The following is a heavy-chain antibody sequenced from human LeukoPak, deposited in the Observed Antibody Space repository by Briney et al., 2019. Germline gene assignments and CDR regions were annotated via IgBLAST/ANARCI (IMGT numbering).Heavy chain of an antibody. CDR1: GGSVNSGSYY. J-gene: IGHJ4*02. Sequence: SETLSLTCTVSGGSVNSGSYYWNWIRQPSGKGLEWIGYIYYSGSTNYNPSLKSRVTISVDTSKNQFSLKLSSVTAADTAVYYCARAAYSGSYHSDYWGQGTLVTVSS. CDR2: IYYSGST. CDR3: ARAAYSGSYHSDY. D-gene: IGHD1-26*01. V-gene: IGHV4-61*01.